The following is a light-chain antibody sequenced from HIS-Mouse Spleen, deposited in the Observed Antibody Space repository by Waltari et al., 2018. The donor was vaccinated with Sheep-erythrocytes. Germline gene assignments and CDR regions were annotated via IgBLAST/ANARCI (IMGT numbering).Light chain of an antibody. CDR1: QSISSD. CDR2: AAS. CDR3: QQSYSTPQFT. V-gene: IGKV1-39*01. J-gene: IGKJ3*01. Sequence: DIQMTQSPSSLSASVGDRVTITCRASQSISSDLNWYQQKPGKAPKLLIYAASSLQSGFPSRFSGSGSGTDFTLTISSLQPEDFATYYCQQSYSTPQFTFGPGTKVDIK.